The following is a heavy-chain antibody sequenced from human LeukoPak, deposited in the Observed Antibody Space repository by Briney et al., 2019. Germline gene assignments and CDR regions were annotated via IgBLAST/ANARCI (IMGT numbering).Heavy chain of an antibody. J-gene: IGHJ4*02. V-gene: IGHV3-23*01. Sequence: GGSLRLSCAASGFTFSSYAMTWVRQAPGKGLEWVSGVGGSDGSTFYADSVKGRFTISRDNSTNTLYLQMNSLRVEDTAVYYCAKVGGGRIAAAGSHYWGQGTLVTVSS. CDR1: GFTFSSYA. D-gene: IGHD6-13*01. CDR2: VGGSDGST. CDR3: AKVGGGRIAAAGSHY.